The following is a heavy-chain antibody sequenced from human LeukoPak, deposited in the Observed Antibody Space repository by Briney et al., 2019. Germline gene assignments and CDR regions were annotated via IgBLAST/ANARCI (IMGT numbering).Heavy chain of an antibody. Sequence: SETLSLTCTVSGGSISSYYWSWIRQPPGKGLEWIGYIYYSGSTNYNPSLKSRVTISVDMSKNQFSLKLSSVTAADTAVYYCASLPYSGSYYSWYFDLWGRGTLVTVSS. CDR1: GGSISSYY. CDR3: ASLPYSGSYYSWYFDL. V-gene: IGHV4-59*01. J-gene: IGHJ2*01. CDR2: IYYSGST. D-gene: IGHD1-26*01.